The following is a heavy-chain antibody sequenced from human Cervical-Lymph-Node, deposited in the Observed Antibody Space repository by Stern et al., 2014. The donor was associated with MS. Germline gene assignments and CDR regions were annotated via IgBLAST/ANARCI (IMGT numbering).Heavy chain of an antibody. D-gene: IGHD1-14*01. CDR1: GYKFSIYW. CDR3: ARQTTAWASDV. J-gene: IGHJ4*02. Sequence: EMQLVESGAELIRPGESLKISCKGSGYKFSIYWIAWVRQMPGKGLEWMGSIYPGDSETRYSPSFQGQVTMSADKSTSTAYLQWSSLNASDTAMYFCARQTTAWASDVWGQGTLVTVSS. V-gene: IGHV5-51*01. CDR2: IYPGDSET.